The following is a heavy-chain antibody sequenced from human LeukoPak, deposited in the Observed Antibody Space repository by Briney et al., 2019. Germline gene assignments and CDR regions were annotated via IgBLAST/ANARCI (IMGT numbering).Heavy chain of an antibody. CDR1: GFTFSSYS. CDR2: ISGDSNYI. D-gene: IGHD2-2*01. J-gene: IGHJ4*02. CDR3: AKDLPAAYFDY. V-gene: IGHV3-21*01. Sequence: GGSLRLSCAASGFTFSSYSMNWVRQALGKGLEWVSSISGDSNYIYYADSVRGRFTISRDNSRTTLHLQMNSLRAEDTAVYHCAKDLPAAYFDYWGQGTLVTVSS.